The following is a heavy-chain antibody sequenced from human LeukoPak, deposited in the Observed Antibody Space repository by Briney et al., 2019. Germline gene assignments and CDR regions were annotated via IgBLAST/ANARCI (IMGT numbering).Heavy chain of an antibody. D-gene: IGHD3-10*01. V-gene: IGHV4-34*01. CDR2: INHNGNT. Sequence: PSETLSLTCAVYGGSFSGYYCSWFRQPPGKGLEWIGEINHNGNTDYNPSPKSRVTISVDTSKDQFSLKVSSVTAADTAVYYCARGPFWFGELFPLDYWGQGTLVTVSS. J-gene: IGHJ4*02. CDR3: ARGPFWFGELFPLDY. CDR1: GGSFSGYY.